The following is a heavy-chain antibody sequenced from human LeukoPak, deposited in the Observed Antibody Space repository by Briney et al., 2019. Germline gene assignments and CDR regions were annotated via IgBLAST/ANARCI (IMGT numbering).Heavy chain of an antibody. CDR3: AKAYIVATGFDY. CDR2: ISYDGSNK. CDR1: GFTFSSYG. D-gene: IGHD5-12*01. V-gene: IGHV3-30*18. Sequence: PGGSLRLSCAASGFTFSSYGMHWVRQAPGKGLEWVAVISYDGSNKYYADSVKGRFTISRDNSKNTLYLQMNSLRAEDTAVYYCAKAYIVATGFDYWGQGTVVTVSS. J-gene: IGHJ4*02.